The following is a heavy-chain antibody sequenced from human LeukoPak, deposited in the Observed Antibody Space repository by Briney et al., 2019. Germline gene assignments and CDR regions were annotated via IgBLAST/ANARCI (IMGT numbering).Heavy chain of an antibody. Sequence: GGSLRLSCEGSGFSFNGYAMSWVRQAPGKGLEWVAVTGGSDDNTYYADSVKGRFTISRDNSANRLFLQMNSLRPDDSALYYCTKDLMTGFSSGWYFAYWGPGTLVSVSS. D-gene: IGHD6-19*01. CDR3: TKDLMTGFSSGWYFAY. J-gene: IGHJ4*02. CDR1: GFSFNGYA. CDR2: TGGSDDNT. V-gene: IGHV3-23*01.